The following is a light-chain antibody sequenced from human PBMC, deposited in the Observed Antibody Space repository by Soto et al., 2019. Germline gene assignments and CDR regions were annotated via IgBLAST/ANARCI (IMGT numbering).Light chain of an antibody. CDR1: SSDVGDYNY. V-gene: IGLV2-14*01. Sequence: QSALTQPASVSGSPGQSITISCTVTSSDVGDYNYVSWYQKHPGKAPKLMIYEVTNRPSGVSNRFSGSKSSNTASLTISGLQAEDEADYYCSSITSTSTYVFGAGTKLTVL. CDR2: EVT. CDR3: SSITSTSTYV. J-gene: IGLJ1*01.